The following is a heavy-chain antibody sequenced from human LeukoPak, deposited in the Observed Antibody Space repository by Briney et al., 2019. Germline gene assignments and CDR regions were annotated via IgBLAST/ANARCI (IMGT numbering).Heavy chain of an antibody. D-gene: IGHD3-22*01. CDR2: IIPIFGIA. Sequence: GASVKVSCKASGGTFSSYAISWVRQAPGQGLEWMGRIIPIFGIANYAQKFQGRVTITADKYTSTAYMELSSLRSEDTAVYYCARVEGDYYDSSGYSGPNPYGMDVWGQGTTVTVSS. CDR1: GGTFSSYA. CDR3: ARVEGDYYDSSGYSGPNPYGMDV. V-gene: IGHV1-69*04. J-gene: IGHJ6*02.